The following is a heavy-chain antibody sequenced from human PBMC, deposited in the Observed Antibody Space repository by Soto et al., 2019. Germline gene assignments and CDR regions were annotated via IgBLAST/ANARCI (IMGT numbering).Heavy chain of an antibody. CDR2: IKSKTDGGTT. Sequence: PGGSLRLSCAASGFTFSNAWMSWVRQAPGKGLEWVGRIKSKTDGGTTDYAEPVKGRFTITRDDSKNTQYLQMNSLKTENKDENYCTTVSDYDYIWGSYRSVSDAFDIWGQGTMVTVSS. V-gene: IGHV3-15*01. D-gene: IGHD3-16*02. CDR1: GFTFSNAW. J-gene: IGHJ3*02. CDR3: TTVSDYDYIWGSYRSVSDAFDI.